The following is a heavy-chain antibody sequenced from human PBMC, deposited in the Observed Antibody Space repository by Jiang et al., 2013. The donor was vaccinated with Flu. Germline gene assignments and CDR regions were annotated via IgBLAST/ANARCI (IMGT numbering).Heavy chain of an antibody. Sequence: TYYNASVKSRVTISVDTSKNQFSLEMRSVTVADTAMYYCSRPGAAAGTSKGHAFDVWGPGTMVTVSS. D-gene: IGHD6-13*01. V-gene: IGHV4-39*01. CDR3: SRPGAAAGTSKGHAFDV. J-gene: IGHJ3*01. CDR2: T.